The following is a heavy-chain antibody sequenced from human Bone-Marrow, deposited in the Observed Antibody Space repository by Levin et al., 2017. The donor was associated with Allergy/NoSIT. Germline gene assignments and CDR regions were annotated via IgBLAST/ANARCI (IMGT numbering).Heavy chain of an antibody. CDR1: GFTFSSYG. Sequence: GESLKISCAASGFTFSSYGMHWVRQAPGKGLEWVAVIWYDGSNKYYADSVKGRFTISRDNSKNTLYLQMNSLRAEDTAVYYCARGFIQLWLLFDYWGQGTLVTVSS. J-gene: IGHJ4*02. CDR3: ARGFIQLWLLFDY. D-gene: IGHD5-18*01. CDR2: IWYDGSNK. V-gene: IGHV3-33*01.